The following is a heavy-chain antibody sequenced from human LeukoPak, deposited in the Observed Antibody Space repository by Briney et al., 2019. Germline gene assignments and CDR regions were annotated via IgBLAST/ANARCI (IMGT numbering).Heavy chain of an antibody. Sequence: GGSLRLSCAASGFTFSSYGMHWVRQAPGKGLEWVAVISYDGSNKYYADFVKGRFTFSRDNSKNTLYLQMNSLRAEDTCVYYCAKGSDYPDNWGQGTLVTVSS. D-gene: IGHD3-16*01. V-gene: IGHV3-30*18. CDR3: AKGSDYPDN. J-gene: IGHJ4*02. CDR2: ISYDGSNK. CDR1: GFTFSSYG.